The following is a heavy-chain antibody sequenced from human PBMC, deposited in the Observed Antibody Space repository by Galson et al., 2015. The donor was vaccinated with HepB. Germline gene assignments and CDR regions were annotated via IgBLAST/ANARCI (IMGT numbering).Heavy chain of an antibody. Sequence: SGAEVKKPGEYLKISCKGSGYSFTSYWIGWVRQMPGKGLEWMGIIYPGDSDTRYSPSFQGQVTISADKSISTAYLQWSSLKASDTAMYYCARHRGEWELPYYYYYMDVWGKGTTVTVSS. J-gene: IGHJ6*03. D-gene: IGHD1-26*01. V-gene: IGHV5-51*01. CDR3: ARHRGEWELPYYYYYMDV. CDR2: IYPGDSDT. CDR1: GYSFTSYW.